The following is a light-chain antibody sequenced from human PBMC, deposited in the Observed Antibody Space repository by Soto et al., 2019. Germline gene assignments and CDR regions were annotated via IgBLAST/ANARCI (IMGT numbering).Light chain of an antibody. Sequence: DIQMTQSPSSLSASVGDRVTITCQASQDINKNLIWYQQKPGRAPKLLVYKASTLATGVPSRFSGSGSGTEFTLTISSLQADDFATYYCQQYNTYSWAFGQGTKVDI. CDR1: QDINKN. V-gene: IGKV1-5*03. J-gene: IGKJ1*01. CDR3: QQYNTYSWA. CDR2: KAS.